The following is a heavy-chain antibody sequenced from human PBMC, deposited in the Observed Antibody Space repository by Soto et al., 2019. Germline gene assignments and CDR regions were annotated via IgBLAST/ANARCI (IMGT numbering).Heavy chain of an antibody. CDR2: INPSGGST. D-gene: IGHD2-15*01. CDR3: AALGYCSGGSCQRNASDY. CDR1: GYTFTSYY. J-gene: IGHJ4*02. Sequence: ASVKVSCKASGYTFTSYYMHWVRQAPGQGLEWMGIINPSGGSTSYAQKFQGRVTITRDMSTSTAYVELSSLRSEDTAVYYCAALGYCSGGSCQRNASDYWGQGTLVTVSS. V-gene: IGHV1-46*01.